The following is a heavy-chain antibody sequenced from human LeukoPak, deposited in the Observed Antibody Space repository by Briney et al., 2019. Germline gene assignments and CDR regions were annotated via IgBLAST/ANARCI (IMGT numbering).Heavy chain of an antibody. CDR2: ISSSSSYI. J-gene: IGHJ6*03. D-gene: IGHD3-3*01. V-gene: IGHV3-21*01. CDR1: GFTFSSYS. CDR3: ARIMYYDFWSGLYRYYYYMDV. Sequence: PGGSLRLSCAASGFTFSSYSMNWVRQAPGKGLEWVSSISSSSSYIYYADSVKGRFTISRDNAKNSLYLQMNSLRAEDTAVYYCARIMYYDFWSGLYRYYYYMDVWGKGTTVTVSS.